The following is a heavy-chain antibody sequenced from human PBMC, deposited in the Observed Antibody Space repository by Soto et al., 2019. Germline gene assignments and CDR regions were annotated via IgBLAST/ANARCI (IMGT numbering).Heavy chain of an antibody. J-gene: IGHJ6*02. CDR3: AIEGLLWFGGESKYYGMDV. D-gene: IGHD3-10*01. V-gene: IGHV1-18*01. Sequence: QVQLVQSGAEVKKPGASVKVSCKASGYTFTSYGISWVRQAPGQGLEWMGWISAYNGNTNYAQKFQGRVTMITDTAPGTAYMERRSLRSDDTAVYYCAIEGLLWFGGESKYYGMDVWGQGTTVTVSS. CDR1: GYTFTSYG. CDR2: ISAYNGNT.